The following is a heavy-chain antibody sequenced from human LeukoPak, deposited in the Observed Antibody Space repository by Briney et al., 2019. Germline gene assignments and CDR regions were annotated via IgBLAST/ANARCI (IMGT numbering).Heavy chain of an antibody. CDR2: INHSGST. D-gene: IGHD3-22*01. V-gene: IGHV4-34*01. CDR1: GGSFSGYY. Sequence: SETLSLTCAVYGGSFSGYYWSWIRQPPGKGLEWIGEINHSGSTNYNPSLKSRVTISVDTSKNQFSLKLSSVTAADTAVYYCARPRTYYYDSSGYSPHYYYYGMDAWGQGTTVTVSS. J-gene: IGHJ6*02. CDR3: ARPRTYYYDSSGYSPHYYYYGMDA.